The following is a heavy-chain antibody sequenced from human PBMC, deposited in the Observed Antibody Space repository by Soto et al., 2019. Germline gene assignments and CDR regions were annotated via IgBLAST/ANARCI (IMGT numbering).Heavy chain of an antibody. CDR2: IYWDDDK. CDR3: AYRLPYNMNWDSGWFDP. J-gene: IGHJ5*02. V-gene: IGHV2-5*02. Sequence: QITLKESGPTLVKPTQTLTLTCTFSGFSLSTHGVAVGWIRQPPGKALECLAIIYWDDDKRYNPSLKNRLTITIDTSQNQVVLTMTNVDPVDTATYRCAYRLPYNMNWDSGWFDPWVQGTLVTVSS. D-gene: IGHD1-7*01. CDR1: GFSLSTHGVA.